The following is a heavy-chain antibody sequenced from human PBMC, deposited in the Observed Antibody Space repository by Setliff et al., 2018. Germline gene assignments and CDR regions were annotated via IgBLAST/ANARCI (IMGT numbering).Heavy chain of an antibody. CDR3: ARDPPWELRYFDL. Sequence: GGSLRLSCAASGFTFSSYAMSRVRQAPGKGLEWVSAISGSGGSTYYADSVKGRFAISRDNAKNSLYLQMNSLRAEDTAVYYCARDPPWELRYFDLWGRGTLVTVSS. V-gene: IGHV3-23*01. J-gene: IGHJ2*01. CDR2: ISGSGGST. CDR1: GFTFSSYA. D-gene: IGHD1-26*01.